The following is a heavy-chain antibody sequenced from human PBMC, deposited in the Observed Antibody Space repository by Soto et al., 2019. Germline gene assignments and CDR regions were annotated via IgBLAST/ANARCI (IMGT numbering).Heavy chain of an antibody. CDR3: ARVTPDSAFDI. J-gene: IGHJ3*02. D-gene: IGHD1-20*01. CDR2: IWYDGSNK. CDR1: GFTFSSYG. Sequence: QVQLVESGGGVVQPGRSLRLSCAASGFTFSSYGMHWVRQAPGKGLEWVAIIWYDGSNKYYADSVKGRFTISRDNSKNTLYLQMNSLRAEDTAVYYCARVTPDSAFDIWGQGTMVTVSS. V-gene: IGHV3-33*01.